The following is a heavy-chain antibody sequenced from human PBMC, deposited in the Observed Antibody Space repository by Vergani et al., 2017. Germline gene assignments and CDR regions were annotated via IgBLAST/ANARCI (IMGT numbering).Heavy chain of an antibody. J-gene: IGHJ4*02. V-gene: IGHV1-2*02. CDR3: ARLASVVVPAARPLDL. CDR1: GYTFTSYA. CDR2: ININSGAT. D-gene: IGHD2-2*01. Sequence: QVQLVQSGSELKKPGASVKVSCKASGYTFTSYAMNWVRQAPGQGLEWVGWININSGATKVAQKFQGRITMGTDTSISTGYMELSSLRSDDTAVYYCARLASVVVPAARPLDLWGQGTLITVSS.